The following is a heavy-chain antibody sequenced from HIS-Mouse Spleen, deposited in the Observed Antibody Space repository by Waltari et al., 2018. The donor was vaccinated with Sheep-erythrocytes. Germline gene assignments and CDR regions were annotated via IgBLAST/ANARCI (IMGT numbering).Heavy chain of an antibody. J-gene: IGHJ3*02. CDR3: ARAEDGDAFDI. V-gene: IGHV1-2*02. CDR2: INPNSGGT. CDR1: GYTFTGYY. Sequence: QVQLVQSGAEVKKPGASVKVSCKASGYTFTGYYMHWVRQAPGQGLEWMGWINPNSGGTNYAQKCQGRVTMTRETSISTAYMELSRLRSDDTAVYYCARAEDGDAFDIWGQGTMVTVSS. D-gene: IGHD2-15*01.